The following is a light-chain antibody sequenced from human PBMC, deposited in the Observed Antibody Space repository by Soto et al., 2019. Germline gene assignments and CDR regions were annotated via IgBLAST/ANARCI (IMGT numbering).Light chain of an antibody. Sequence: IVMTQSPTILSVSPGERATLSCRASQSVSSNLAWYQQKPGQAPRLLIYGVYTRAPGIPARLSGSGSGTEFTLTISSLQSAEFAVYYCHQYSRWPPRRFCQGTKVDI. V-gene: IGKV3D-15*01. CDR2: GVY. CDR1: QSVSSN. CDR3: HQYSRWPPRR. J-gene: IGKJ1*01.